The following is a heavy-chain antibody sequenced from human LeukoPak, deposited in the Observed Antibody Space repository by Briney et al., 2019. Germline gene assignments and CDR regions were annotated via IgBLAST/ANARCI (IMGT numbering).Heavy chain of an antibody. J-gene: IGHJ4*02. Sequence: PGGSLRLSCAASGFTFSSYWMHWVRQAPGRGLVWVSRINSDGSSTSYADSAKGRFTISRDNAKNTLYLQMNSLRAEDTAVYYCARAGYSYGYVNWGSRVDDLDYWGQGTLVTVSS. CDR1: GFTFSSYW. D-gene: IGHD5-18*01. CDR2: INSDGSST. V-gene: IGHV3-74*01. CDR3: ARAGYSYGYVNWGSRVDDLDY.